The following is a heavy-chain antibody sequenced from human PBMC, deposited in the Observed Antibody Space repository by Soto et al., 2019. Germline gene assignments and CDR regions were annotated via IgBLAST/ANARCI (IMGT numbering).Heavy chain of an antibody. J-gene: IGHJ4*02. V-gene: IGHV3-48*01. CDR3: AREYCSGGSCYREPSDY. CDR1: GFTFGSYS. D-gene: IGHD2-15*01. CDR2: ISSSGSPI. Sequence: PGGSLTLSCAASGFTFGSYSMNWVRQAPGKGLEWVSYISSSGSPIYYADSVKGRFTISRDNAKNSLYLQMNSLRAEDTAVYYCAREYCSGGSCYREPSDYWGQGTLVTVSS.